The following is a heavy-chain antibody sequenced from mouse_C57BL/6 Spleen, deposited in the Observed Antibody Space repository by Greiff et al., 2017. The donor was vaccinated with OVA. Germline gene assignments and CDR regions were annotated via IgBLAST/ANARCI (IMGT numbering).Heavy chain of an antibody. Sequence: QVQLQQPGAELVRPGTSVKLSCKASGYTFTSYWMHWVKQRPGQGLEWIGVIDPSDSYTNYNQKFKGKATLTVDTSSSTAYMQLSSLTSEDSAVYYCARGGRDIDYWGQGTTLTVSS. CDR2: IDPSDSYT. D-gene: IGHD3-3*01. CDR1: GYTFTSYW. CDR3: ARGGRDIDY. V-gene: IGHV1-59*01. J-gene: IGHJ2*01.